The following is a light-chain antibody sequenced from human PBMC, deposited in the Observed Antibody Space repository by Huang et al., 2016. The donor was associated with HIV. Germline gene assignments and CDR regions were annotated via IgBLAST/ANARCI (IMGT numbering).Light chain of an antibody. CDR1: QSVFHSSNNNNY. Sequence: DIVVTQSPGSLALSLGERAAINCTSSQSVFHSSNNNNYLSWYQIKPGQAPQLLIYWASTREFGVPDRFRGTGSGTDFTLTITSLQAEDVAVYYCHQYYSSPQTFGQGTKVEV. J-gene: IGKJ1*01. V-gene: IGKV4-1*01. CDR2: WAS. CDR3: HQYYSSPQT.